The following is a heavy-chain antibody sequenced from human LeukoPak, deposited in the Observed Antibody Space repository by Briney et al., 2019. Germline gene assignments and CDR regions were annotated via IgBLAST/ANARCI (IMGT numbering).Heavy chain of an antibody. CDR1: GYTFTDSY. CDR2: INPDSGGT. J-gene: IGHJ4*02. Sequence: ASVKVSCEASGYTFTDSYIHWVRQAPGQGLEWMGWINPDSGGTSYAQKFQDRVTMTRDTSISTAYMELSSLRSDDTAVYYCARAAAAAMANYFDYWGQGALVTVAS. CDR3: ARAAAAAMANYFDY. D-gene: IGHD2-2*01. V-gene: IGHV1-2*02.